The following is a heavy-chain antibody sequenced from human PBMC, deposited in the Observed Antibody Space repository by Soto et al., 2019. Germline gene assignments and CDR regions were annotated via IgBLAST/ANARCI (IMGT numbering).Heavy chain of an antibody. V-gene: IGHV3-21*01. CDR3: ASMPREYSGYDLGY. CDR2: ISSSSSYI. Sequence: EVQLVESGGGLVKPGGSLRLSCAASGFTFSSYSMNWVRQAPGKGLEWVSSISSSSSYIYYADSVKGQFTITRDNPKNSLYLQMNSLRGEDTAVYYCASMPREYSGYDLGYWGQGTLVTVSS. D-gene: IGHD5-12*01. CDR1: GFTFSSYS. J-gene: IGHJ4*02.